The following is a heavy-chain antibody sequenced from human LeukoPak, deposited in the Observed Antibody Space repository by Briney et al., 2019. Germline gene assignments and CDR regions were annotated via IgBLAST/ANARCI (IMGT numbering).Heavy chain of an antibody. D-gene: IGHD6-13*01. V-gene: IGHV1-24*01. CDR2: LDPEDGET. J-gene: IGHJ4*02. CDR1: GYTLTELS. Sequence: GASVKVSCKVSGYTLTELSMHWVRQAPGKGLEWMGGLDPEDGETIYAQKFRGRVTMTEDTSTDTAYMELSSLRSEDTAVYYCATVSLDSSSWQNPNDYWGQGTLVTVSS. CDR3: ATVSLDSSSWQNPNDY.